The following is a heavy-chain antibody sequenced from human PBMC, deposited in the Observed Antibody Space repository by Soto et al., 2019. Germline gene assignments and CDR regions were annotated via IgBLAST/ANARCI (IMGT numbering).Heavy chain of an antibody. CDR1: GFTFSSYG. CDR2: ISYDGSNK. J-gene: IGHJ4*02. D-gene: IGHD6-19*01. CDR3: AKDADTVAGTDWGYYFDY. V-gene: IGHV3-30*18. Sequence: GGSLRLSCAASGFTFSSYGMHWVRQAPGKGLEWVAVISYDGSNKYYADSVKGRFTISRDNSKNTLYLQMNSLRAEDTAVYYCAKDADTVAGTDWGYYFDYWGQGTLVTVSS.